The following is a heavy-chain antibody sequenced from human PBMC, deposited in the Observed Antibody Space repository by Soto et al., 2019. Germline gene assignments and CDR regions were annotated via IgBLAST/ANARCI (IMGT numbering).Heavy chain of an antibody. CDR2: VFSDDSTT. V-gene: IGHV3-74*01. D-gene: IGHD2-15*01. J-gene: IGHJ4*02. CDR3: VRDRYCSGGSCYSNDFDY. CDR1: GFTFSSYW. Sequence: RRLSCAASGFTFSSYWRHWVRQTRVRGLVWVSRVFSDDSTTTYADSVKGRFTISRDNAKNTLYLQMNSLRAEDTAVYYCVRDRYCSGGSCYSNDFDYWGQGTLVTVSS.